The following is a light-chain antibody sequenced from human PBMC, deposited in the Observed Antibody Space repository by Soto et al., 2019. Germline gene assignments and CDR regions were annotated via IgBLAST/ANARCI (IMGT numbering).Light chain of an antibody. CDR1: QTVSHY. V-gene: IGKV3-15*01. CDR2: DTS. Sequence: EIVFTQSPATLSVSPGERATISCRASQTVSHYLAWYQQKPGQAPRLLIYDTSIRATGVPARFSGSRSGAEFTLTISSLQSEDSAFYYCPQYNKWPITSGQGTRLEIK. CDR3: PQYNKWPIT. J-gene: IGKJ5*01.